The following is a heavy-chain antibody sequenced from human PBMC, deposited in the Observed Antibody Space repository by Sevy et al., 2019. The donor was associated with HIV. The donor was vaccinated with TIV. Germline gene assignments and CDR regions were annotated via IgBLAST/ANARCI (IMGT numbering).Heavy chain of an antibody. CDR1: GFTFSSYA. D-gene: IGHD2-15*01. CDR3: AREGGDCSGGSCYLTYYYYGMDV. Sequence: GGSLRLSCAASGFTFSSYAMHWVRQAPGKGLEWVAVISYDGSNKYYADSVKGRLTISRDNSKNTLYLQMNSLRAEDTAVYYCAREGGDCSGGSCYLTYYYYGMDVWGQGTTVTVSS. V-gene: IGHV3-30-3*01. CDR2: ISYDGSNK. J-gene: IGHJ6*02.